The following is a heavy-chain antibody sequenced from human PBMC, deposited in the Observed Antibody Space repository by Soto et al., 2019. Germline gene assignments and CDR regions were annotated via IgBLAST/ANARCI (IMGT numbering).Heavy chain of an antibody. J-gene: IGHJ5*02. D-gene: IGHD6-25*01. V-gene: IGHV1-2*02. CDR2: INANNGGA. CDR1: GYTFTDYH. Sequence: QVQLVQSGAEVKKPGASVKVSCKASGYTFTDYHIHWVRQAPEQGLEFMGWINANNGGAGSAQQFQGRVTVTRDTSITTVYMELSNLRSDDTAVYYCAREGGSETLQPSYNWFDTWGQGTLVTVSS. CDR3: AREGGSETLQPSYNWFDT.